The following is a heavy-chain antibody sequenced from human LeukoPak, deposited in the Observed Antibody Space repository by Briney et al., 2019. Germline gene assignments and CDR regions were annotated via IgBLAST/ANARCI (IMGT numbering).Heavy chain of an antibody. CDR3: ARGCRPYGSGSRARRYYFDY. CDR1: GGSFSGYY. Sequence: SETLSLTCAIYGGSFSGYYWSWIRQPPGKGLEWIGEINHSGSTNYNPSLKSRVTISVDTSKNQFSLKLSSVTAADTAVYYCARGCRPYGSGSRARRYYFDYWGQGTLVTVSS. V-gene: IGHV4-34*01. D-gene: IGHD3-10*01. CDR2: INHSGST. J-gene: IGHJ4*02.